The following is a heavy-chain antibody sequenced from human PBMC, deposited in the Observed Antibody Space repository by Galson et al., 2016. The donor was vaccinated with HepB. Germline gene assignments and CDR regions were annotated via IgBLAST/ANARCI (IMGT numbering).Heavy chain of an antibody. CDR2: ISSSGTTI. CDR3: AREPVRLDPLLTGPPKNPDY. Sequence: SLRLSCAATGFTFSRYEMNWVRQAPGKGLEWVSYISSSGTTIYYADSVKGRFTISRDNAKNSLYLQMNSLRAEDTAVYYCAREPVRLDPLLTGPPKNPDYWGQGTLVTVSS. J-gene: IGHJ4*02. CDR1: GFTFSRYE. V-gene: IGHV3-48*03. D-gene: IGHD3-9*01.